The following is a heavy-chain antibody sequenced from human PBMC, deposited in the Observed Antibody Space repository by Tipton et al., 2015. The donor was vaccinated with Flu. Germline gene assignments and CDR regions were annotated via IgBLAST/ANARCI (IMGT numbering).Heavy chain of an antibody. D-gene: IGHD3-10*01. CDR1: GGSMSGRGYY. J-gene: IGHJ4*02. Sequence: TLSLTCTVSGGSMSGRGYYWNWVRQHPERGLEWIGYIAFSGSSYYNPSLKSRVTISVDTSKTQFSLNLSSVTAADTAVYYCARLTYYYGSGTSDYWGQGTLVTVSS. V-gene: IGHV4-31*03. CDR3: ARLTYYYGSGTSDY. CDR2: IAFSGSS.